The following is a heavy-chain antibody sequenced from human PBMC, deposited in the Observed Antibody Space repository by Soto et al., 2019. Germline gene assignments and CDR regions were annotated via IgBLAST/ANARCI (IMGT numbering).Heavy chain of an antibody. D-gene: IGHD2-8*02. Sequence: EVQLVESGGDLVQPGRSLRLSCAASGFTFDNYAMHWVRQVPGKAPEWVSGISWNGGSTGYADSVKGRFTISRDSARNSLYLQMNSLRPEDTALYYCAKDVRDFWWGGGYFENWGQGTPVTVSS. CDR2: ISWNGGST. V-gene: IGHV3-9*01. J-gene: IGHJ4*02. CDR1: GFTFDNYA. CDR3: AKDVRDFWWGGGYFEN.